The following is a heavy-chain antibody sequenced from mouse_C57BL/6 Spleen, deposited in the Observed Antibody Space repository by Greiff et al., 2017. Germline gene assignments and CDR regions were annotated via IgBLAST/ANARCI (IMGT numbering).Heavy chain of an antibody. CDR2: IYPGTGNT. CDR3: ARSRVGCYPVVY. Sequence: VQLQQSGAELVRPGASVKLSCTASGYTFTDYYINWVKQRPGQGLEWIARIYPGTGNTYYTEKFKGKATLTAEKSSSTAYLQLSRLTSEDSAVYFCARSRVGCYPVVYWGQGTLVTVAA. CDR1: GYTFTDYY. V-gene: IGHV1-76*01. D-gene: IGHD1-1*02. J-gene: IGHJ3*01.